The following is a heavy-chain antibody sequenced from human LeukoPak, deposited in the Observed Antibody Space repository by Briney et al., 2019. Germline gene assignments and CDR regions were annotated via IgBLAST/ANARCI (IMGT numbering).Heavy chain of an antibody. CDR1: GFTFSSYS. J-gene: IGHJ4*02. CDR2: ISSSSSYI. V-gene: IGHV3-21*01. D-gene: IGHD2-15*01. Sequence: GGSLRLSCAASGFTFSSYSMNWVRQAPGKGLEWVSSISSSSSYICYADSVKGRFTISRDNAKNSLYLQMNSLRAEDTAVYYCARAHRGGVDYWGQGTLVTVSS. CDR3: ARAHRGGVDY.